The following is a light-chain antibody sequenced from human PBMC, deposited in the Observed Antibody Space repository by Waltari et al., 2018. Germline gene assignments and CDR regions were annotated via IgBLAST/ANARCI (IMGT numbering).Light chain of an antibody. CDR2: DVN. J-gene: IGLJ2*01. CDR3: CSYAGSYTFV. CDR1: SRDVGGYNY. V-gene: IGLV2-11*01. Sequence: QSALTQPRSVSGSPGQSVTISCTGPSRDVGGYNYVSWYQQHPGKAPKFMIYDVNKRPSGVPDRFSGSKSGNTASLTISGLQAEDEADYYCCSYAGSYTFVFGGGTKLTVL.